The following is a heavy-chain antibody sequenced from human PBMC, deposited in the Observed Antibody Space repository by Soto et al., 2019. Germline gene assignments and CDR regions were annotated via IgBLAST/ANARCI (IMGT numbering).Heavy chain of an antibody. Sequence: EVQLLESGGGLVQPGGSLRLSCAASGFTFSSYAMRWVRQAPGKGLEWVSAISGSGGSTYYADSVKGRFTISRDNSKNTLYLQMNSLRAEDTAVYYCAKKLRYFDWFFDYWGQGTLVTVSS. V-gene: IGHV3-23*01. J-gene: IGHJ4*02. CDR2: ISGSGGST. D-gene: IGHD3-9*01. CDR1: GFTFSSYA. CDR3: AKKLRYFDWFFDY.